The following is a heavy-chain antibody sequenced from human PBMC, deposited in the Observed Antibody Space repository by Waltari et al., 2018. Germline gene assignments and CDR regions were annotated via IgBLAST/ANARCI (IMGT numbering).Heavy chain of an antibody. CDR3: AHRTIDGYNPSGNYGMDV. D-gene: IGHD5-12*01. V-gene: IGHV2-5*01. Sequence: QITLKESGPTLVKPTQTLTLTCTFSGFSLSTSGVGVGWIRQPPGKALEWLALIYWNDDKRYSPSLKSRLTITKDTSKNQVVLTMTNMDPVDTATYYCAHRTIDGYNPSGNYGMDVWGQGTTVTVSS. CDR1: GFSLSTSGVG. CDR2: IYWNDDK. J-gene: IGHJ6*02.